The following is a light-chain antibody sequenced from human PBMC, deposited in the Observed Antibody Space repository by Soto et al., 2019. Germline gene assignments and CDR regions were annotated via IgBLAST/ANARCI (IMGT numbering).Light chain of an antibody. Sequence: QSVLTQPPSASGTPGQRVTISCSGGYSNVGSNVVYWYQQLPGAAPKLVMFDNRQGPSGVPNRFSGSKSGTSASLAISGLQSEDEADYYCAVWDDSLNGQVFGGGTKLTVL. CDR2: DNR. CDR1: YSNVGSNV. CDR3: AVWDDSLNGQV. V-gene: IGLV1-44*01. J-gene: IGLJ3*02.